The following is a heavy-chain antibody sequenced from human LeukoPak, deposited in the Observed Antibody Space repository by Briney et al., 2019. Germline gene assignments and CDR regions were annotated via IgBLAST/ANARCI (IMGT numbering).Heavy chain of an antibody. J-gene: IGHJ4*02. CDR3: ASRFYYDGTGYFYY. CDR1: GGSISSSNW. Sequence: SETLSLTCAVSGGSISSSNWWSWVRQPPGKGLEWIGEIYHSGSTNYNPSLKSRVTISVDKSENQFSLKLSSVTAADTAVYYCASRFYYDGTGYFYYWGEGTLATVSS. D-gene: IGHD3-22*01. CDR2: IYHSGST. V-gene: IGHV4-4*02.